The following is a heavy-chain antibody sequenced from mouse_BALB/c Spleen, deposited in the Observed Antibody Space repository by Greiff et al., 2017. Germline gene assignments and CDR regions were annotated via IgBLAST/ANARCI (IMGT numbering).Heavy chain of an antibody. V-gene: IGHV1-69*02. D-gene: IGHD2-4*01. J-gene: IGHJ3*01. Sequence: QVQLQQPGAELVRPGASVKLSCKASGYTFTSYWINWVKQRPGQGLEWIGNIYPSDSYTNYNQKFKDKATLTVDKSSSTAYMQLSSPTSEDSAVYYCTREVDYDYGGAWFAYWGQGTLVTVSA. CDR2: IYPSDSYT. CDR3: TREVDYDYGGAWFAY. CDR1: GYTFTSYW.